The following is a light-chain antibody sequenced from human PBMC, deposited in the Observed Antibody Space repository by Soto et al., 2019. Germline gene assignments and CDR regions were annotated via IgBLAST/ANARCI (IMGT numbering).Light chain of an antibody. V-gene: IGLV6-57*01. J-gene: IGLJ2*01. CDR2: EDN. CDR3: QSYDSSHHVV. CDR1: SGSIASNY. Sequence: NFMLTQPHSVSESPGKTVTISCTRSSGSIASNYVQWYQQRPGSSPTTVTYEDNQRPSGVPDRFSGSIDSSSNSASLTISGLKTEDEADYHCQSYDSSHHVVFGGGTKLTVL.